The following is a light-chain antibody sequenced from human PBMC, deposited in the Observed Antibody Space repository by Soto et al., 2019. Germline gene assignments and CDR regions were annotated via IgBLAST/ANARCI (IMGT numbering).Light chain of an antibody. J-gene: IGKJ2*01. CDR1: ESINSY. CDR2: AAS. CDR3: QQYKSYST. Sequence: DIQMTQSPSTLSASVGDRVTITCRASESINSYLHWYQQRAGKAPKLLIYAASNLRSGVPSRFSGSGSGTEFTLTISSLQPEDFATYYCQQYKSYSTFGQGTKVDIK. V-gene: IGKV1-39*01.